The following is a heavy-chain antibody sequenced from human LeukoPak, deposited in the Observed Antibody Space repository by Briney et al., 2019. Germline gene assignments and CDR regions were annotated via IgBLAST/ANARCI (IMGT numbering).Heavy chain of an antibody. Sequence: GGSLRLSCAASGFTFSSYAMHWVRQAPGKGLEWVAVISYDGSNKYYADSVKGRFTISRDNSKNTLYLQMNSLRAEDTAVYYCARDYCSGGSCYSFDYWGQGTLVTVSS. CDR3: ARDYCSGGSCYSFDY. CDR2: ISYDGSNK. CDR1: GFTFSSYA. J-gene: IGHJ4*02. D-gene: IGHD2-15*01. V-gene: IGHV3-30-3*01.